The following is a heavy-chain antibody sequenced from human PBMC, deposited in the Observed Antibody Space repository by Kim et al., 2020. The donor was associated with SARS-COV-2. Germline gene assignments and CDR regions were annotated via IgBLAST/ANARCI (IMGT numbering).Heavy chain of an antibody. D-gene: IGHD3-16*02. CDR1: GFTFSTEA. CDR3: AKQGVGSHPYFDY. CDR2: ISANGGSI. Sequence: GGSLRLSCAASGFTFSTEAMNWVRQTPEKGLEWVSAISANGGSIFYVDSVKGRFTISRDNSKSTLFLQMNSLRAEDTAIYYCAKQGVGSHPYFDYWGQGTLVTVSS. J-gene: IGHJ4*02. V-gene: IGHV3-23*01.